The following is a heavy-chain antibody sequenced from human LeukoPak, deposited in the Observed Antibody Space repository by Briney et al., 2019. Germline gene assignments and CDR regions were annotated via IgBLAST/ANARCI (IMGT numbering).Heavy chain of an antibody. V-gene: IGHV1-18*04. Sequence: ASVKVSCKASGYTFNTYGINWVRQAPGQGLEWMGWISAYNGNTNYAQNFQDRITLTTDTSTSMAYMELTGLRSDDTAVYYCARDGRQWVPLNWFDPWGQGTLVTVSS. CDR1: GYTFNTYG. D-gene: IGHD6-19*01. J-gene: IGHJ5*02. CDR2: ISAYNGNT. CDR3: ARDGRQWVPLNWFDP.